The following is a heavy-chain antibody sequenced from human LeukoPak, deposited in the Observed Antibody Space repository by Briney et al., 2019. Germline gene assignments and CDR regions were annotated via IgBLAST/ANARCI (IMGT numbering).Heavy chain of an antibody. Sequence: PSETLSLTCTVSGGSISSYFWSWIRQPPGKGLEWIGYIYTSGSTNYNPSLKSRVTISVDTSKNQVSLKLSSVTAADTAVYYCARSAPKSSSYDYWGQGTLVTVSS. V-gene: IGHV4-4*09. CDR2: IYTSGST. J-gene: IGHJ4*02. CDR1: GGSISSYF. CDR3: ARSAPKSSSYDY. D-gene: IGHD6-6*01.